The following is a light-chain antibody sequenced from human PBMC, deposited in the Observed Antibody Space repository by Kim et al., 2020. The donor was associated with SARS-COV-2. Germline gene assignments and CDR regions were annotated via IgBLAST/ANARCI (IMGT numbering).Light chain of an antibody. CDR1: DLGDKY. CDR2: QDD. J-gene: IGLJ3*02. Sequence: SVSPGQTANITCSGDDLGDKYACCYQQKPGQSPLLVIYQDDRRPSGIPDRFSGSNAGNTATLTISGTQAMDEADYYCQTWDGITAVFGGGTRLTVL. CDR3: QTWDGITAV. V-gene: IGLV3-1*01.